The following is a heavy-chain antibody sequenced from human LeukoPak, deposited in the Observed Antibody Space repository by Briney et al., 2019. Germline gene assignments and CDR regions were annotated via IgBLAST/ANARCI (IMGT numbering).Heavy chain of an antibody. CDR3: AKNGLYCSSTSCYSYYYYGMDV. V-gene: IGHV3-23*01. CDR1: GFMFKHYA. D-gene: IGHD2-2*01. J-gene: IGHJ6*02. Sequence: GGSLRLSCAASGFMFKHYAMSWVRQAPGKGLEWVSGISGRGDNTKYADSVKGRFTISRDNSNNTVHLHLNGLTFEDTAVYYCAKNGLYCSSTSCYSYYYYGMDVWGQGTTVTVSS. CDR2: ISGRGDNT.